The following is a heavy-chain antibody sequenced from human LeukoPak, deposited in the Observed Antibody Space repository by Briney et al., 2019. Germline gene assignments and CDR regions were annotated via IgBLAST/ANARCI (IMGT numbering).Heavy chain of an antibody. CDR2: ISAHNGNT. CDR3: ARDRGWSGYPAIGFYYYYMDV. Sequence: ASVKVSCKASGYTFTSCGISCVPQAPGQGLEWMGLISAHNGNTNYAQKLQGRVTMTTDTSTSTAYMELRSLRSDDTAVYYCARDRGWSGYPAIGFYYYYMDVWGKGTTVTVSS. D-gene: IGHD3-3*01. CDR1: GYTFTSCG. J-gene: IGHJ6*03. V-gene: IGHV1-18*01.